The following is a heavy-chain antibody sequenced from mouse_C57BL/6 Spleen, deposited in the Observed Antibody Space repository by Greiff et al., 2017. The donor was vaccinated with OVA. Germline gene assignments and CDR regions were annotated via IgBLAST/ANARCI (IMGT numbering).Heavy chain of an antibody. Sequence: VQLQQPGAELVRPGSSVKLSCKASGYTFTSYWMDWVKQRPGQGLEWIGNIYPSDSETHYNQKFKDKATLTVDKSSSTAYMQLSSLTSEDSAFYYCARTEGYFDVWGTGTTVTVSS. CDR2: IYPSDSET. D-gene: IGHD4-1*01. J-gene: IGHJ1*03. V-gene: IGHV1-61*01. CDR3: ARTEGYFDV. CDR1: GYTFTSYW.